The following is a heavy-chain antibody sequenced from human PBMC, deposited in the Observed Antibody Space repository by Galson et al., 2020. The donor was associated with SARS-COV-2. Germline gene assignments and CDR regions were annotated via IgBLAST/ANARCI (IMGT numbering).Heavy chain of an antibody. CDR3: ARLLRYGPPDS. J-gene: IGHJ4*02. CDR1: GYSFTSYW. CDR2: IYPDDSDT. Sequence: HGESLKISCKGSGYSFTSYWIGWVRQTPEKGLEWMGIIYPDDSDTRYSPSFQGQVTISADKSIGTAYLQWSSLKASDTAIYFCARLLRYGPPDSWGQGTLITVSS. D-gene: IGHD5-18*01. V-gene: IGHV5-51*01.